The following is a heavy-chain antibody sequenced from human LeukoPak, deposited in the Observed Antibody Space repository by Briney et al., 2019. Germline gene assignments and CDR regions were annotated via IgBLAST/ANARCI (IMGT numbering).Heavy chain of an antibody. Sequence: SETLSLTCTVSGGSISSYYWSWIRQPPGKGLEWIGYIYYSGSTNYNPSLKSRVTISVDTSKNQFSLKLSSVTAADTAVYYCARDQWPRDTGYSSSWYKWNAFDIWGQGTMVTVSS. D-gene: IGHD6-13*01. CDR1: GGSISSYY. CDR3: ARDQWPRDTGYSSSWYKWNAFDI. CDR2: IYYSGST. J-gene: IGHJ3*02. V-gene: IGHV4-59*01.